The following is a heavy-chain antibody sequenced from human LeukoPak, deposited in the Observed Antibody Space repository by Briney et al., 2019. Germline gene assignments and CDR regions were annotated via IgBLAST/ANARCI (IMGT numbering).Heavy chain of an antibody. J-gene: IGHJ4*02. V-gene: IGHV4-59*12. CDR1: GGSISGYY. CDR2: FFYSGNT. CDR3: ARGRELLNY. D-gene: IGHD1-26*01. Sequence: SETLSLTCTVSGGSISGYYWSWIRQPPGKGLEWIAYFFYSGNTNHNPSLKSRVTISVDTSKNQFSLKLSSVTAADTAVYYCARGRELLNYWGQGTLVSVSS.